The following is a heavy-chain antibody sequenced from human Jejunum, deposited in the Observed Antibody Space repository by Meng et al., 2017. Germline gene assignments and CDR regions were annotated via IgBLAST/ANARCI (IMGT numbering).Heavy chain of an antibody. Sequence: LQRQESGPGLVKPSGTLSLTCAVSGGSISTAGYYWGWIRQSPGKGLEWIGSIFYSGTTYYNPSLKSRVTISIDTSKNQFSLKMNSVTAADTAVYYCARDTAGFGPWGQGTLVTVSS. D-gene: IGHD6-13*01. CDR2: IFYSGTT. CDR1: GGSISTAGYY. CDR3: ARDTAGFGP. V-gene: IGHV4-39*07. J-gene: IGHJ5*02.